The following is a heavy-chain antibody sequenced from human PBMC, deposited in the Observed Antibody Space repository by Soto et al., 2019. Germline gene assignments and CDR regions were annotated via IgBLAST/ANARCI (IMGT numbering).Heavy chain of an antibody. J-gene: IGHJ4*02. CDR3: AREGGGVYCSGGSCYGRYFDF. V-gene: IGHV3-23*01. CDR2: ISDSGVST. D-gene: IGHD2-15*01. CDR1: GFTFSSNA. Sequence: LRLSCAASGFTFSSNAMSWVRQAPGKGLEWVSAISDSGVSTYYADSVQGRFTISRDNSKNTLFLQMSSLRAEDTAVYYCAREGGGVYCSGGSCYGRYFDFWGQGTRVTVSS.